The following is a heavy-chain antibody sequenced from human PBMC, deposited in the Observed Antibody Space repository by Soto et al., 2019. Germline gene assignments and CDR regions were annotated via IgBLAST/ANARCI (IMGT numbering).Heavy chain of an antibody. CDR1: GFTFSSYA. CDR2: ISYDGSNK. CDR3: ARDALLWFGANYGMDV. V-gene: IGHV3-30-3*01. J-gene: IGHJ6*02. Sequence: QVQLVESGGGVVQPGRSLRLSCAASGFTFSSYAMHWVRQAPGKGLEWVAVISYDGSNKYYADSVKGRFTISRDNSKNTVYLPMNSLRAEDTAVYYCARDALLWFGANYGMDVWGQGTTVTVSS. D-gene: IGHD3-10*01.